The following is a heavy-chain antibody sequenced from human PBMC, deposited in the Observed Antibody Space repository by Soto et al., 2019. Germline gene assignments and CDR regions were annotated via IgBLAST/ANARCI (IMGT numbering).Heavy chain of an antibody. V-gene: IGHV1-18*01. CDR2: ISAYNGNT. Sequence: QVQLVQSGAEVKKHGASVKVSCKASGYTFTSYGISWVRQAPGQGLEWMGWISAYNGNTNYAQKLQGRVTMTTDTSTSTAYMELRSLRSDDTAVYYCARSPAYCSGGSCYIANYMDVWGKGTMVTVSS. CDR1: GYTFTSYG. D-gene: IGHD2-15*01. J-gene: IGHJ6*03. CDR3: ARSPAYCSGGSCYIANYMDV.